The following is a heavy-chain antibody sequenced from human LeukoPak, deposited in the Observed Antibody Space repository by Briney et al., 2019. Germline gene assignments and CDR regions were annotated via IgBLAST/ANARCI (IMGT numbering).Heavy chain of an antibody. Sequence: PGGSLRLSCAASGFTFSSYSMNWVRQAPGKGLEWVSSISSSSSYIYYADSVKGRFTISRDNAKNSLYLQMNSLRAEDTAVYYCARRGDDSSAFDYWGQGTLVTVSS. CDR3: ARRGDDSSAFDY. CDR1: GFTFSSYS. V-gene: IGHV3-21*01. J-gene: IGHJ4*02. D-gene: IGHD3-22*01. CDR2: ISSSSSYI.